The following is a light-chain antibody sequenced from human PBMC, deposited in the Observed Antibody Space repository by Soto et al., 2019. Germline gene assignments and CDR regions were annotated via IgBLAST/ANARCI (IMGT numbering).Light chain of an antibody. CDR3: AAWDDTLSRVV. J-gene: IGLJ2*01. V-gene: IGLV1-47*01. CDR1: SSNIGINY. Sequence: QSVLTQPPSASGTPGQRVTISCSGSSSNIGINYVYWYQQLPGTAPKLLIYRNNQRPSGVPERFSGSKSGTPASLAISGLRSEDEADYYCAAWDDTLSRVVFSGGTKVTVL. CDR2: RNN.